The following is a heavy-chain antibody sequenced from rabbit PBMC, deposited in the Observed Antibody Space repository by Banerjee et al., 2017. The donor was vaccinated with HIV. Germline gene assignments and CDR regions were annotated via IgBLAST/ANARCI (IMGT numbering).Heavy chain of an antibody. CDR1: GIDFSSSYY. CDR3: ARDIGGVSYYSNL. Sequence: QSLEESGGDLVKPGASLTLTCTASGIDFSSSYYMCWVRQAPGKGLDLIACITISTGNTWYASWVNGRFTISKTSSTTMTLQMTSLTAADTATYFCARDIGGVSYYSNLWGPGTLVTVS. CDR2: ITISTGNT. V-gene: IGHV1S40*01. J-gene: IGHJ4*01. D-gene: IGHD8-1*01.